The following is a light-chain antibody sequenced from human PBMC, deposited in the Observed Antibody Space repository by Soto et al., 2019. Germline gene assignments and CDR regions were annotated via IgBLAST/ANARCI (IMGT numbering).Light chain of an antibody. CDR2: GAS. CDR1: QNVYTD. J-gene: IGKJ4*01. CDR3: QQYSDWPPVT. Sequence: EIVLTQSPATLSVSPGEGATLSCSASQNVYTDLAWYQQKPGQAPRLLIYGASTRATDMPGRFSGRGSGTELTLPISSLPSEDFAVYYCQQYSDWPPVTLGGATQVDIK. V-gene: IGKV3-15*01.